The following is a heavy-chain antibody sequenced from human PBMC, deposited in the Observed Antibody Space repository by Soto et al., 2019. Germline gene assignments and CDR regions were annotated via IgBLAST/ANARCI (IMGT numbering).Heavy chain of an antibody. V-gene: IGHV4-4*07. J-gene: IGHJ6*02. Sequence: PSETLSLTCTVSGGSISSYYWSWIRQPAGKGLEWIGRIYTSGSTNYNPSLKSRVTMSVDTSKNQFSLKLSSVTAADTAVYYCASLSSWYPGYDGMDVWGQGTTVTVSS. D-gene: IGHD6-13*01. CDR3: ASLSSWYPGYDGMDV. CDR1: GGSISSYY. CDR2: IYTSGST.